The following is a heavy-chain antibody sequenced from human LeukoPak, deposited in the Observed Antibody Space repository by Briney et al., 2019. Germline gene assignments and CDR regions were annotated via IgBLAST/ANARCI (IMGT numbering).Heavy chain of an antibody. CDR2: ISRSSSYI. J-gene: IGHJ4*02. D-gene: IGHD4-23*01. CDR3: ARGGVSVGGNFDY. CDR1: GFTFSSYT. V-gene: IGHV3-21*01. Sequence: GGSLRLSCAASGFTFSSYTMNWDRQAPGKGLEWVSSISRSSSYIYYADSMKGRFTISRDNANNSLFLQMNSLRAEDTAVYYCARGGVSVGGNFDYWGQGTLVTVSS.